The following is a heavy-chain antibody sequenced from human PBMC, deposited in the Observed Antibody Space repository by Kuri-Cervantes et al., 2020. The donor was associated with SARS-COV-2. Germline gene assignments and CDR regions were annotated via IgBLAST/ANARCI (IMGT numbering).Heavy chain of an antibody. CDR3: ARDLYYDSSGYY. V-gene: IGHV3-23*01. CDR1: GFTVSSKY. D-gene: IGHD3-22*01. J-gene: IGHJ4*02. Sequence: GESLKISFPASGFTVSSKYMSWVRQAPGKGLEWVSAISGSGGSTYYADSVKGRFTISRDNAKNSLYMPMNSLRAEDTAVYYCARDLYYDSSGYYWGQGTLVTVSS. CDR2: ISGSGGST.